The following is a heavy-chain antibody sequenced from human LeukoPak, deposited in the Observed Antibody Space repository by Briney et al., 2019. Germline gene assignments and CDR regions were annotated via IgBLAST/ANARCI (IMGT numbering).Heavy chain of an antibody. D-gene: IGHD3-22*01. J-gene: IGHJ3*02. CDR2: IHYNGDT. Sequence: SETLSLTCVVSGGSIANKWCSWLRQPPGKGLEWIGEIHYNGDTNYISPLKSRVIMSVDRSKNQFSLNLTSVTAADTAVYYCASYYHTRGWTFDIWGQGTMVTVSS. CDR1: GGSIANKW. V-gene: IGHV4-4*02. CDR3: ASYYHTRGWTFDI.